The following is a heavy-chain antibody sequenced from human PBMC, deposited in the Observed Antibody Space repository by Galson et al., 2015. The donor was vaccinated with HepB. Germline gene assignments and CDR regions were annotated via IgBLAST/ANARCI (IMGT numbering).Heavy chain of an antibody. CDR1: GLTFSDYY. CDR3: ARLSKRDTYFYGSGTYSYFDY. Sequence: SLRLSCAASGLTFSDYYMSWIRQAPGKGLEWVSYISSSGRTIYYSDSVKGRFTISRDNARNSLYLQMTGLRAEDTAVYYCARLSKRDTYFYGSGTYSYFDYWGQGTLVTVSS. V-gene: IGHV3-11*01. D-gene: IGHD3-10*01. J-gene: IGHJ4*02. CDR2: ISSSGRTI.